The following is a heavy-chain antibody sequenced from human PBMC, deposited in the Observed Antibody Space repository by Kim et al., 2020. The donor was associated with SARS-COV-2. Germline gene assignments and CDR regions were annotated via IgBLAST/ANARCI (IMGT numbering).Heavy chain of an antibody. CDR3: ARGITMIHRSWYFDL. D-gene: IGHD3-22*01. CDR2: INHSGST. J-gene: IGHJ2*01. CDR1: GGSFSGYY. V-gene: IGHV4-34*01. Sequence: SETLSLTCAVYGGSFSGYYWSWIRQPPGKGLEWIGEINHSGSTNYNPSLKSRVTISVDTSKNQFSLKLSSVTAADTAVYYCARGITMIHRSWYFDLWGRGTLVTVSS.